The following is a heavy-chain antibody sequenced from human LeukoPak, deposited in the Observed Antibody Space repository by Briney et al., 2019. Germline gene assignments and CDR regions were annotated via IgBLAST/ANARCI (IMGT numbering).Heavy chain of an antibody. V-gene: IGHV3-33*06. J-gene: IGHJ4*02. CDR1: GFTFSRHG. Sequence: GKSLRLSCSASGFTFSRHGMHCVRKAPGKGLEWVAVIWYDATNKYYADSVKGRFTVSSDNSKNTMYLQMNRLRAEDTAVYYCAKERAWKWELQRGGFDYWGQGTLVTVSS. CDR2: IWYDATNK. D-gene: IGHD1-26*01. CDR3: AKERAWKWELQRGGFDY.